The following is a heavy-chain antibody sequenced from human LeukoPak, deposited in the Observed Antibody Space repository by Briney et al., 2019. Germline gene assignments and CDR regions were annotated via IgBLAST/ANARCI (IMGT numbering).Heavy chain of an antibody. CDR2: ISYDGSNK. Sequence: GGSLRLSCAASGFTVSTNCMTWVRQAPGKGLEWVAVISYDGSNKYYADSVKGRFTISRDNSKNTLYLQMNSLRAEDTAVYYCARVLYSSSWSDYWGQGTLVTVSS. CDR3: ARVLYSSSWSDY. D-gene: IGHD6-13*01. V-gene: IGHV3-30*03. CDR1: GFTVSTNC. J-gene: IGHJ4*02.